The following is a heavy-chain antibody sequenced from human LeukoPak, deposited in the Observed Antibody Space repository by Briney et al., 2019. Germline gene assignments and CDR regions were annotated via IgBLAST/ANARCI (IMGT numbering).Heavy chain of an antibody. D-gene: IGHD1-26*01. V-gene: IGHV1-18*01. CDR3: AREESIGRYQFLHDY. CDR1: GYTFIRNG. Sequence: ASVNVSCKASGYTFIRNGISWVRQAPGQGLEWMGWISPYNENRKYLQKLQGRVTLSTDTSTSTAYMELRSLTSDDTAVYYCAREESIGRYQFLHDYWGQGTLVTVSS. J-gene: IGHJ4*02. CDR2: ISPYNENR.